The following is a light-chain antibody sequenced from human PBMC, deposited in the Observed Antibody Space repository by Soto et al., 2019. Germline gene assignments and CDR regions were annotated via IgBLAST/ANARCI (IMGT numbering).Light chain of an antibody. V-gene: IGKV1-12*02. Sequence: DIQMTQSPSFVSASVGDRVTITCRASQAVSTWLAWYQQKPGDAPKLLIYAASTLQSGVPSRFSGSGSGTDFTLTIRSLQPEDFATYYCQQSNSFPCTFGGGTKVDIK. CDR3: QQSNSFPCT. J-gene: IGKJ4*01. CDR1: QAVSTW. CDR2: AAS.